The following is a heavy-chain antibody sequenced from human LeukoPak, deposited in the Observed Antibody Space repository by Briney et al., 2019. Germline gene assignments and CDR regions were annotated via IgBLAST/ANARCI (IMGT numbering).Heavy chain of an antibody. J-gene: IGHJ4*02. V-gene: IGHV1-8*03. D-gene: IGHD6-6*01. CDR1: GYTFTNYH. CDR2: MNPNNGDS. Sequence: ASVKVSYMGSGYTFTNYHIQWVRQATGQGLEWMGWMNPNNGDSGYAQKFQGRVTITRDTSISTSYMELRSLRSDDTAVYLCARTTSFISSCFDYWGQGTLVTVSS. CDR3: ARTTSFISSCFDY.